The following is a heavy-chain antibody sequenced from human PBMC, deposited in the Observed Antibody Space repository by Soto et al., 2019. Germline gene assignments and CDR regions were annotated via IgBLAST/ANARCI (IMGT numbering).Heavy chain of an antibody. CDR2: INHSGST. CDR1: GGSFSGYY. Sequence: PSETLSLTCAVYGGSFSGYYWSWIRQPPGKGLEWIGEINHSGSTNYNPSLKSRVTISVDTSKNQFSLKLSSVTAADTAVYYCARVLGSSWLDSDYYRMDVWGQGTTVTVSS. J-gene: IGHJ6*02. D-gene: IGHD6-13*01. V-gene: IGHV4-34*01. CDR3: ARVLGSSWLDSDYYRMDV.